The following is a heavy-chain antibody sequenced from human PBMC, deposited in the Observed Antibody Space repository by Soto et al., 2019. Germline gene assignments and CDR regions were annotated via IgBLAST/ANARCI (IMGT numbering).Heavy chain of an antibody. D-gene: IGHD6-19*01. V-gene: IGHV4-39*01. Sequence: PSETLSLTCTVSGGSISSSSYYWGCIRQPPGKGLEWIGSIYYSGSTYYNSSLKSRVTISVYTAKNQFSLKLSSVTAADTAVYYCARSDRYSSGWYNNWFDPWGQGTLVTVSS. J-gene: IGHJ5*02. CDR2: IYYSGST. CDR1: GGSISSSSYY. CDR3: ARSDRYSSGWYNNWFDP.